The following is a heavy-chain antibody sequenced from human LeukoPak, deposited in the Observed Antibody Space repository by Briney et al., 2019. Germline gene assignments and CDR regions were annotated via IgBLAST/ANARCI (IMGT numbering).Heavy chain of an antibody. V-gene: IGHV1-18*01. CDR2: ISAYNGNT. CDR3: AADLGGAAAGNLDY. CDR1: GYTFTSYG. J-gene: IGHJ4*02. D-gene: IGHD6-13*01. Sequence: GASVKVSCKASGYTFTSYGISWVRQAPGQGLEWMGWISAYNGNTNYAQKLQGRVTMTADTSTSTAYMELRSLRSDDTAVYYCAADLGGAAAGNLDYWGQGTLVTVSS.